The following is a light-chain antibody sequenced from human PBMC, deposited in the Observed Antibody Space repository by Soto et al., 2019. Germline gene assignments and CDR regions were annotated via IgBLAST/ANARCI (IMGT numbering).Light chain of an antibody. V-gene: IGKV3D-15*01. CDR1: QSVSSSY. J-gene: IGKJ1*01. Sequence: EVVLTQSPGTLALSRGERATLSCRASQSVSSSYLAWYQHRPGQAPRLLIFGASSRATGIPDRFSGSASGTEFTLTISSLQSEDFTVYYCQQYNKWPLTFGQGTKVDI. CDR3: QQYNKWPLT. CDR2: GAS.